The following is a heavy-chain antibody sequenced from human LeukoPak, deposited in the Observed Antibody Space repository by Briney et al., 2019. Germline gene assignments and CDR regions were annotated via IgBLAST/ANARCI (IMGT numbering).Heavy chain of an antibody. Sequence: GGSLRLSCAASGFTFRTYDLTRVRQAPGKGLEWVSAIGGDGGTTYADSVKGRFTISRDNSKNTLYLQMNSLRAEDTAIYFCAKTIPYWYFDLWGRGTLVTVSS. V-gene: IGHV3-23*01. CDR2: IGGDGGTT. CDR1: GFTFRTYD. J-gene: IGHJ2*01. CDR3: AKTIPYWYFDL. D-gene: IGHD5-24*01.